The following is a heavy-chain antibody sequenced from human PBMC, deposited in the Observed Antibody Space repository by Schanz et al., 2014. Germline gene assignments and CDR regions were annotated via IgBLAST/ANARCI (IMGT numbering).Heavy chain of an antibody. J-gene: IGHJ4*02. V-gene: IGHV3-66*01. D-gene: IGHD3-22*01. CDR2: IYSGIGA. CDR1: GFTVSSNH. CDR3: AKDPSHGDYDYYFDY. Sequence: EGQLAESGGGLVQPGGSLRLSCAVSGFTVSSNHMSWVRQAPGKGLEWVSVIYSGIGAYYADSVKDRFTVSRDNARNSLYLHMNTLGAEDTAVYYCAKDPSHGDYDYYFDYWGQGTLVTVSS.